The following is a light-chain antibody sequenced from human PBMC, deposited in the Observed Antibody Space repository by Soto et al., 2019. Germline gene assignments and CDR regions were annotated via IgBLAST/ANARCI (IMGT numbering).Light chain of an antibody. CDR1: NSDIGNYDF. CDR3: SSYTSTSSFYV. CDR2: DVS. J-gene: IGLJ1*01. Sequence: LTHPASVSGSPGQSITISCTGANSDIGNYDFVSWYRQHPGEAPKDLIFDVSNRPSGISNRFSGSKSGNTASLTIYGLQAEDEADYFCSSYTSTSSFYVFGTGTKVTVL. V-gene: IGLV2-14*03.